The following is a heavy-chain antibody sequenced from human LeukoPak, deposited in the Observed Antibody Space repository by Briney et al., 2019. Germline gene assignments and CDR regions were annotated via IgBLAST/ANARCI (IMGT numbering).Heavy chain of an antibody. CDR3: ARGHYDFWSGYYRDY. J-gene: IGHJ4*02. CDR1: GGSISSYY. Sequence: SETLSLTCTVSGGSISSYYWSWIRQPPGKGLEWIGYIYYSGSTNYNPSLKSRVTISVDTSKNQFSLKLSSVTAADTAVYYCARGHYDFWSGYYRDYWGQGTLVTVSS. V-gene: IGHV4-59*01. D-gene: IGHD3-3*01. CDR2: IYYSGST.